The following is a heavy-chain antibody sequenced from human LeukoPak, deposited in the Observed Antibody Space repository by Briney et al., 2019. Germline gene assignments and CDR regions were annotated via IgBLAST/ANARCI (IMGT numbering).Heavy chain of an antibody. D-gene: IGHD6-19*01. CDR1: GFTFSSYN. CDR3: ARGGGKSSGWPYFDN. Sequence: PGGSLRLSCAASGFTFSSYNMNWVRQAPGKGLEWLSYISSSSSRIFDADSVKGRFTVSRDNAKNSLYLQMRSLRAEDTAVYYCARGGGKSSGWPYFDNRGQGILVTVSS. J-gene: IGHJ4*02. V-gene: IGHV3-48*01. CDR2: ISSSSSRI.